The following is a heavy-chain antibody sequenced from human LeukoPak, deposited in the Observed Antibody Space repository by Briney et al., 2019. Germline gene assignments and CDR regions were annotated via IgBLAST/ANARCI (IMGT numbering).Heavy chain of an antibody. CDR1: GFTFSSYA. Sequence: PGGSLRLSCAASGFTFSSYAMSWVRQAPGKGLEWVSSISSSSSYIYYADSVKGRFTISRDNAKNSLYLQMNSLRAEDTAVYYCARDRFKWGSGPYYGMDVWGQGTTVTVSS. V-gene: IGHV3-21*01. J-gene: IGHJ6*02. CDR3: ARDRFKWGSGPYYGMDV. D-gene: IGHD6-19*01. CDR2: ISSSSSYI.